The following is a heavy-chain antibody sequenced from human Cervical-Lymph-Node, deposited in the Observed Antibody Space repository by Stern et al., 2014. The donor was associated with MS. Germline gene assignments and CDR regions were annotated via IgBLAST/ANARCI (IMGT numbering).Heavy chain of an antibody. CDR3: VRDVRSMYDWDYFWFDP. CDR2: IYPSGST. V-gene: IGHV4-61*02. Sequence: QVQLQESGPGLVKPSQTLSLSCAVSGDSISGSSDYWSWIRQPAGRGLEWIGRIYPSGSTSYNPSPRGRVPTSVDTSQTQFSLNLSCVTAADTAVYYCVRDVRSMYDWDYFWFDPWGQGTLVTVSS. CDR1: GDSISGSSDY. D-gene: IGHD1-7*01. J-gene: IGHJ5*02.